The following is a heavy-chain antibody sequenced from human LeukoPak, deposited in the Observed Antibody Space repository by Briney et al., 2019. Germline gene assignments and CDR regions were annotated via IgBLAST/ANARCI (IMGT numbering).Heavy chain of an antibody. CDR3: ARLASGSSGQPFDF. J-gene: IGHJ4*02. Sequence: GGSLRLSCAASGFTFSASGFTFNDYYMSWIRQAPGKGLEWVAVISYDGNKESHAESLKGRFSISRDNSKNMLFLQMSSLRYDDTAVYYCARLASGSSGQPFDFWGQGTLVTVSS. D-gene: IGHD6-19*01. CDR2: ISYDGNKE. CDR1: GFTFSASGFTFNDYY. V-gene: IGHV3-30*03.